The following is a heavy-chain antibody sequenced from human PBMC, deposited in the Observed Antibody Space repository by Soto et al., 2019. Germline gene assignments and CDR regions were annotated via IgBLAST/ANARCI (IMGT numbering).Heavy chain of an antibody. J-gene: IGHJ4*02. D-gene: IGHD6-19*01. CDR3: XXXXXXXXXRSPXFDL. Sequence: EVQLVESGGGLVHPGGSLRLSCVTSGFTVSSNYMSWVRQAPGKGLEWVSVIFSGGTTSYADSVKGRFFISRDNSKNTXXXXXXXXXXXXXXXXXXXXXXXXXXXRSPXFDLWGQGTLVTVSS. CDR2: IFSGGTT. V-gene: IGHV3-66*01. CDR1: GFTVSSNY.